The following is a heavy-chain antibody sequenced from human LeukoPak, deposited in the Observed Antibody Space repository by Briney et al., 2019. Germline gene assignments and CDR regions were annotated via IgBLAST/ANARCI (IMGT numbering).Heavy chain of an antibody. CDR2: IYSSGST. V-gene: IGHV4-59*01. CDR3: ARVRYCSTNRCYDREFDN. Sequence: SETLSLTCTVSGGSISGFYWSWIRQPPGQGLEWIGYIYSSGSTNYNPSLKSRVTISVDTSKNQFSLKLNSVTAADTAVYYCARVRYCSTNRCYDREFDNWGQGTLVTVSS. J-gene: IGHJ4*02. CDR1: GGSISGFY. D-gene: IGHD2-2*01.